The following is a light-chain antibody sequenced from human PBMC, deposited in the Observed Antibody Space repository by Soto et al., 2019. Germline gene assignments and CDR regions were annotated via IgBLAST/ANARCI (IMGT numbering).Light chain of an antibody. V-gene: IGKV1-5*03. CDR3: QQYSTYPWT. Sequence: DIQMTQSTSTLSASVGDRVTITCRASQTISTLLAWYQQRPGKAPNLLIYKASSLESGVPSRFSGSGSGTEFTLTISSLQPDDCATYFCQQYSTYPWTFGQGNKVEVK. CDR2: KAS. CDR1: QTISTL. J-gene: IGKJ1*01.